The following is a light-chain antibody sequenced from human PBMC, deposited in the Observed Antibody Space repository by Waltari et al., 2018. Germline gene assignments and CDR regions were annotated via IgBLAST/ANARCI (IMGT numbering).Light chain of an antibody. CDR1: SSDVCGYNY. CDR3: CSYAGSVV. V-gene: IGLV2-11*01. Sequence: QSALTQPRSVSGSPGQSVTISCTGTSSDVCGYNYVSWYQQHPGKAPTRMIYDVSKRPSGVPDRFSGSKSGNTASLTISGLQAEDEADYYCCSYAGSVVFGGGTKLTVL. J-gene: IGLJ2*01. CDR2: DVS.